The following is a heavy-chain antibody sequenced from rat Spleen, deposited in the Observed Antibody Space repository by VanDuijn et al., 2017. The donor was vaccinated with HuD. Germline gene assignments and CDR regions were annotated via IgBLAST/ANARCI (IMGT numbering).Heavy chain of an antibody. CDR1: GFSLTINS. CDR3: ARDQELYFDY. J-gene: IGHJ2*01. CDR2: IWGDGST. Sequence: QVQLKESGPGLVQPSQTLSLTCTVSGFSLTINSVHWLRQPPGKGLEWMGGIWGDGSTSYNSVLKSRLSISRDTSKNQVFLKMNSLQGEDSTTYYCARDQELYFDYWGQGVMVTVSS. V-gene: IGHV2-1*01.